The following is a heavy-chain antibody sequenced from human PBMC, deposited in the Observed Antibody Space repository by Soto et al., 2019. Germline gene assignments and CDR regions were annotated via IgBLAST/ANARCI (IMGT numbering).Heavy chain of an antibody. CDR3: ARVPYYYDSSGSRWGNAFDI. D-gene: IGHD3-22*01. J-gene: IGHJ3*02. V-gene: IGHV3-72*01. CDR1: GFTISAHY. CDR2: SRNNANSYTT. Sequence: EVQLVESGGGLVQPGGSLRLSCAASGFTISAHYMDWVRQVPGKGLEWVGRSRNNANSYTTEYAASVKGRFTISRDDSKNSLYLQMNSLKTEDTAVYYCARVPYYYDSSGSRWGNAFDIWGQGTLVTVSS.